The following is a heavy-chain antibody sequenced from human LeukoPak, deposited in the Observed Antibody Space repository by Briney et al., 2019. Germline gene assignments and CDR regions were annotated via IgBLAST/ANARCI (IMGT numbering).Heavy chain of an antibody. CDR3: AKEVGAEG. Sequence: GGSLRLSCAASGFTFSDFWMTWVRQAPGKGLEWVANINQGGREKYYVDSVEGRFTISRDNAKNSLYLQMNSLKAEDTAVYYCAKEVGAEGWGQGTLVTVSS. J-gene: IGHJ4*02. D-gene: IGHD1-26*01. CDR2: INQGGREK. CDR1: GFTFSDFW. V-gene: IGHV3-7*05.